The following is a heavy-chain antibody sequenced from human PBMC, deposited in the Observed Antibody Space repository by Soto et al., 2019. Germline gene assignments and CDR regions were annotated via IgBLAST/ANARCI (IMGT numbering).Heavy chain of an antibody. V-gene: IGHV3-11*06. Sequence: PVGSLRLSCAASGFTFSDYYMSWIRQAPGKGLEWVSYISSSSSYTNYADSVKGRFTISRDNAKNSLYLQMNSLRAEDTAVYYCARDLLKIGYCSGGSCYQANNWFDPWGQGTLVTVSS. CDR1: GFTFSDYY. J-gene: IGHJ5*02. CDR3: ARDLLKIGYCSGGSCYQANNWFDP. D-gene: IGHD2-15*01. CDR2: ISSSSSYT.